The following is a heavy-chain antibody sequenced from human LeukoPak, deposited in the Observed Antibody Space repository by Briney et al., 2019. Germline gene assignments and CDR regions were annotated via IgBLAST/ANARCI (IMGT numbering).Heavy chain of an antibody. J-gene: IGHJ4*02. CDR2: INPNSGGT. CDR3: ARDRIAVAGYYFDY. Sequence: GASVKVSCKASGYTFTGYYMHWVRQAPGQGLEWMGWINPNSGGTNYARKFQGRVTMTRDTSISTAYMELSRLRSDDTAVYYCARDRIAVAGYYFDYWGQGTLVTVSS. D-gene: IGHD6-19*01. CDR1: GYTFTGYY. V-gene: IGHV1-2*02.